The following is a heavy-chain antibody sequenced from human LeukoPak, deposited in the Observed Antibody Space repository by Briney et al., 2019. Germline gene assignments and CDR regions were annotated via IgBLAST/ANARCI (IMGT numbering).Heavy chain of an antibody. J-gene: IGHJ6*03. Sequence: GWSLTVSCAASVLIFRDYYLSWLRQAPGQGLEGVSYINNSGSAIYYPHSVKERLTISSYNPRNSLYLQMKSLRPEDTAVYYCARCSRYYYYHIDVWGKG. CDR3: ARCSRYYYYHIDV. D-gene: IGHD3-10*02. CDR2: INNSGSAI. V-gene: IGHV3-11*01. CDR1: VLIFRDYY.